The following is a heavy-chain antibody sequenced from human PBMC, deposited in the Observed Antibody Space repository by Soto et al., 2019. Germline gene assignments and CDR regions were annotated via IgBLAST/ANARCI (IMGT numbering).Heavy chain of an antibody. D-gene: IGHD3-22*01. J-gene: IGHJ4*02. Sequence: EVQLLESGGGLVQPGGSLRLSCAASGITISNYPMSWVRQAPGKGLDWVSGISGSGDRTYYADSAKGRFTISKDISKNSLSLQLDSLRVEGTAVYFCVKDDGGYPSTAPHWGQGTRVTFSS. V-gene: IGHV3-23*01. CDR1: GITISNYP. CDR2: ISGSGDRT. CDR3: VKDDGGYPSTAPH.